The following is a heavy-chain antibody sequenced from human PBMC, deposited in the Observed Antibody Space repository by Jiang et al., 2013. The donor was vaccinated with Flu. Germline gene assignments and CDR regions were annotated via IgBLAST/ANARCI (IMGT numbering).Heavy chain of an antibody. D-gene: IGHD2-15*01. CDR1: GGSISGTNYY. CDR3: ARQLLHDDAFDI. V-gene: IGHV4-39*01. CDR2: IYYSGDT. J-gene: IGHJ3*02. Sequence: GSGLVKPSETLSLTCNVSGGSISGTNYYWVWIRQPPGKGLEWIGRIYYSGDTHYNPSLRGRVTILEDSSERQFSLQLTSVTAADTALYYCARQLLHDDAFDIWGKGTQVAVSS.